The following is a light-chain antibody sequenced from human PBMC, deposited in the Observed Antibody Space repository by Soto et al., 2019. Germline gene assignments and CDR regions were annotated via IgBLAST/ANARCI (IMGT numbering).Light chain of an antibody. Sequence: QMTHSTTTLSASVGDRVTITCRASQSISSWLAWYQQKPGKAPKLLIYDASSLESGVPSRFSGSGSGTEFTLTISSLQPDDFATYYCQQYNSYWTFGQGTKVDIK. J-gene: IGKJ1*01. CDR3: QQYNSYWT. CDR2: DAS. CDR1: QSISSW. V-gene: IGKV1-5*01.